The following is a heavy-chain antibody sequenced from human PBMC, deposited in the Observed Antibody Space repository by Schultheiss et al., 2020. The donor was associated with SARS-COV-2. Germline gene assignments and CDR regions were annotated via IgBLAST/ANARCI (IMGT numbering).Heavy chain of an antibody. J-gene: IGHJ4*02. CDR3: ARVDCGGDCYEDY. D-gene: IGHD2-21*01. Sequence: GGSLRLSCAASGFTFSSYWMHWVRQAPGKGLEWVANIKQDGSEKYYVDSVKGRFTISRDNAKNSLYLQMNSLRAEDTAVYYCARVDCGGDCYEDYWGQGTLVTVSS. V-gene: IGHV3-7*01. CDR2: IKQDGSEK. CDR1: GFTFSSYW.